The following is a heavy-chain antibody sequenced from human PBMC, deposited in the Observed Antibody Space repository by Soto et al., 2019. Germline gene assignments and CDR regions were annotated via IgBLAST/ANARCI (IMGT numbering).Heavy chain of an antibody. Sequence: EQLLESGGGVVQRGGSLRLSCAASGFIFSNYAMTWVRQAPGKGLEWVSRISGRGGSTYYADSVKGRLTMSRDNSKNTLYLQMNSRSAEDTAIYYCARRAGGAVVWYYDLWGRGTLGTV. J-gene: IGHJ2*01. D-gene: IGHD2-21*01. CDR1: GFIFSNYA. CDR2: ISGRGGST. V-gene: IGHV3-23*01. CDR3: ARRAGGAVVWYYDL.